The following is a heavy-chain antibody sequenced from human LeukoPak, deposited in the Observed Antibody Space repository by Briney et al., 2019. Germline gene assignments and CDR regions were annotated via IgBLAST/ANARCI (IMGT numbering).Heavy chain of an antibody. D-gene: IGHD6-13*01. J-gene: IGHJ6*03. CDR1: GFTFSSYW. CDR3: ARLSNSWPANYYYYMDV. Sequence: PGGSLRLSCAASGFTFSSYWMSWVRQAPGKGLERVANIKQDGSEKYYVDSVKGRFTISRDNAKNSLYLQMNSLRAEDTAVYYCARLSNSWPANYYYYMDVWGKGTTVTISS. V-gene: IGHV3-7*01. CDR2: IKQDGSEK.